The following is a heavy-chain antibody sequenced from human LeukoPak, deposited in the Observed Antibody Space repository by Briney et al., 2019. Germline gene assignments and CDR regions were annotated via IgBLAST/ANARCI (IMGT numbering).Heavy chain of an antibody. CDR2: MRHDGSKK. Sequence: GGSLRLSCAASGFSFSSYAMHWGRQAPGKGLEWVAFMRHDGSKKYYADSGQDRFIISRDNSQNTLYLQMNALRTEDTAVYFCAKGTGSGGFLVDYWGQGTLVTVSS. CDR1: GFSFSSYA. CDR3: AKGTGSGGFLVDY. V-gene: IGHV3-30*02. D-gene: IGHD3-10*01. J-gene: IGHJ4*02.